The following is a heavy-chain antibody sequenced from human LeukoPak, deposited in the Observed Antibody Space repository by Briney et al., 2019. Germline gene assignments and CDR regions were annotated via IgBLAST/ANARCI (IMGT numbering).Heavy chain of an antibody. CDR3: ARYCSYGLYYFDY. J-gene: IGHJ4*02. V-gene: IGHV3-11*04. D-gene: IGHD5-18*01. Sequence: GGSLRLSCAASGFIFSDYYMSWIRQAPGKGLEFISYIGSSGNTIYYADSVRGRFTISRDNAKNSLHLQMNSLRAEDTAVYYCARYCSYGLYYFDYWGRGTLVTVSS. CDR2: IGSSGNTI. CDR1: GFIFSDYY.